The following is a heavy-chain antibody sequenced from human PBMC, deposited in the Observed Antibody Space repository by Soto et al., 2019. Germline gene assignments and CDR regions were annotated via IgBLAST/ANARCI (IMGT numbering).Heavy chain of an antibody. V-gene: IGHV1-18*01. CDR2: ISAYNGNT. Sequence: QVQLVQSGAEVKKPGASVKVSCKASGYTFTSYGISWVRQAPGQGLEWMGWISAYNGNTNYAQKLQGRVTMTTDTPTRTAYMELRSLRSDDTAVYYCAREVTYSGYALYNWFDPWGQGTLVTVSS. D-gene: IGHD5-12*01. CDR1: GYTFTSYG. CDR3: AREVTYSGYALYNWFDP. J-gene: IGHJ5*02.